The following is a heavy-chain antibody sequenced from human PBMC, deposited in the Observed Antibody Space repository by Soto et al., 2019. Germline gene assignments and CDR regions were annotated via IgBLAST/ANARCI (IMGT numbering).Heavy chain of an antibody. Sequence: QVQLVQSGAEVKKPGASVKVSCKASGYTFTSYGISWVRQAPGQGLEWMGWISAYNGNTNYAQKLQGRVTRTTDTSTSTAYMELRSLRSDDTAVYYCARENTIYDFWSGYYTGYFNYWGQGTLVTVSS. CDR1: GYTFTSYG. J-gene: IGHJ4*02. V-gene: IGHV1-18*01. D-gene: IGHD3-3*01. CDR2: ISAYNGNT. CDR3: ARENTIYDFWSGYYTGYFNY.